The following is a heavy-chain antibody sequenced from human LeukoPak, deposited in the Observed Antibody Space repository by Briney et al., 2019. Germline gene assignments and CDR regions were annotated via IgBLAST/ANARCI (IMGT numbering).Heavy chain of an antibody. CDR3: AKHYYYGSGSYLDY. D-gene: IGHD3-10*01. V-gene: IGHV3-23*01. Sequence: PGGSLRPSCAASGFTFSSYAMSWVRQAPGKGLEWVSAISGSGGSTYYADSVKGRFTISRDNSKNTLYLQMNSLRAEDTAVYYCAKHYYYGSGSYLDYWGQGTLVTVSS. CDR1: GFTFSSYA. J-gene: IGHJ4*02. CDR2: ISGSGGST.